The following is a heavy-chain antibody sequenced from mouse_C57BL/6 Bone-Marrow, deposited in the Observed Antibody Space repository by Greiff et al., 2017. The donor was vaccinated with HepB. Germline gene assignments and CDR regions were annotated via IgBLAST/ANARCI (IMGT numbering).Heavy chain of an antibody. Sequence: DVMLVESGGGLVKPGGSLKLSCAASGFTFSSYAMSWVRQTPEKRLEWVATISDGGSYTYYPDNVKGRFTISRDNAKNNLYLQMSHLKSEDTAMYYWARDLRWYYFDYWGQGTTLTVSS. CDR2: ISDGGSYT. D-gene: IGHD1-1*02. CDR1: GFTFSSYA. CDR3: ARDLRWYYFDY. J-gene: IGHJ2*01. V-gene: IGHV5-4*01.